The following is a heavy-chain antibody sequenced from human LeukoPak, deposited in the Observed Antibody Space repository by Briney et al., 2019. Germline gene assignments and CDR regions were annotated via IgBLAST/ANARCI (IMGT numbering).Heavy chain of an antibody. V-gene: IGHV4-61*02. Sequence: KPSQTLSPTCTVSGGSISSGSYYWSWIRQPAGKGLEWIGRIYTSGSTNYNPSLKSRVTISVDTSKNQFSLKLSSVTAADTAVYYCARVSNDSGDAFDIWGQGTMVTVSS. J-gene: IGHJ3*02. CDR3: ARVSNDSGDAFDI. D-gene: IGHD4-17*01. CDR2: IYTSGST. CDR1: GGSISSGSYY.